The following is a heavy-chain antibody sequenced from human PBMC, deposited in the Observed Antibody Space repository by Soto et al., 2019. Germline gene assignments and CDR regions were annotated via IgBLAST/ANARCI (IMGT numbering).Heavy chain of an antibody. CDR3: AKDVR. CDR2: IKEDGSES. Sequence: EVQLVESGGDLVQPGGSLRLSCAASGFTFSTHWMSWVRQAPGKGLEWVANIKEDGSESYYADSVKGRFTISRDNAKNSPYLQMNGLRVEDTALYYCAKDVRWGQGTLVTVSS. J-gene: IGHJ4*02. CDR1: GFTFSTHW. V-gene: IGHV3-7*05.